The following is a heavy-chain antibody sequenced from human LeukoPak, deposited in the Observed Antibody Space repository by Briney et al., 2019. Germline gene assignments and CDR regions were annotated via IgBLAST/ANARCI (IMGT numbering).Heavy chain of an antibody. D-gene: IGHD3-10*01. CDR3: ARQDPYGSGISPLDY. Sequence: SVKVSCKASGGTFSSYATSWVRQAPGQGLEWMGRIIPIFGTANYAQKFQGRVTITTDESTSTAYMELSSLRSEDTAVYYCARQDPYGSGISPLDYWGQGTLVTVSS. CDR2: IIPIFGTA. J-gene: IGHJ4*02. CDR1: GGTFSSYA. V-gene: IGHV1-69*05.